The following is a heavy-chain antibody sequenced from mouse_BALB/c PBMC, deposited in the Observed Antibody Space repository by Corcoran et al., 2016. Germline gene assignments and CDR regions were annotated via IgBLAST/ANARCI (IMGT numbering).Heavy chain of an antibody. CDR1: GFNIKDTY. J-gene: IGHJ1*01. CDR2: IDPANGNT. CDR3: ARWDWYFDV. Sequence: EVQLQQSGAELVKPGASVKFSCTASGFNIKDTYMHWVKPRPEQGLEGIGRIDPANGNTKYDPKFQGKATITADTSSNTAYLQLSSLTSEDTAVYYCARWDWYFDVWGAGTTVTVSS. V-gene: IGHV14-3*02.